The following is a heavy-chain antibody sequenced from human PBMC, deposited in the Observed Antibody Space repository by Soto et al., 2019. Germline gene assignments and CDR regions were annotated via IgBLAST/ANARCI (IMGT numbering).Heavy chain of an antibody. Sequence: SETLSLTCTVSGGSISSYYWSWIRQPPGKGLEWIGYIYYSGSTNYNPSLKSRVTISVDTSKNQFSLKLSSVTAADTAVYYCARSVWDILTGYYYYMDVWGKGTTVTVSS. CDR3: ARSVWDILTGYYYYMDV. D-gene: IGHD3-9*01. V-gene: IGHV4-59*01. J-gene: IGHJ6*03. CDR2: IYYSGST. CDR1: GGSISSYY.